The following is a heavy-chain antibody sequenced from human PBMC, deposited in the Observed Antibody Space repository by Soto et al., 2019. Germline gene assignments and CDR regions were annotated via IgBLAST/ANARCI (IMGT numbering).Heavy chain of an antibody. J-gene: IGHJ5*02. Sequence: KTGGSLRLSCAASGFTFRSFTMNWVRQAPGKGLEWVSTISSNSAYIYYTDALRGRFTISRDNAKNSLHLQMNSLRAEDTAVYYCTRDASRDSSARGWFDPWGPGPLVTVSS. CDR1: GFTFRSFT. CDR2: ISSNSAYI. V-gene: IGHV3-21*01. CDR3: TRDASRDSSARGWFDP. D-gene: IGHD6-13*01.